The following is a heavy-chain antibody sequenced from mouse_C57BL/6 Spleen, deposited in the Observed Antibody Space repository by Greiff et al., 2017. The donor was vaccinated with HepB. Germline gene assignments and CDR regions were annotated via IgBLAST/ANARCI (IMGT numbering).Heavy chain of an antibody. V-gene: IGHV1-50*01. CDR2: IDPSDSYT. CDR3: ARVSSFDY. Sequence: VQLQQPGAELVKPGASVKLSCKASGYTFTSYWMQWVKQRPGQGLEWIGEIDPSDSYTNYNQKFKGKATLTVDTSSSTAYMQLSSLTSEDSAVYYCARVSSFDYWGQGTTLTVSS. CDR1: GYTFTSYW. J-gene: IGHJ2*01.